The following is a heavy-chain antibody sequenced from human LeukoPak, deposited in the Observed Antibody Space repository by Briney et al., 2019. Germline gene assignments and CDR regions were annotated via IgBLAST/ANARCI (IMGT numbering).Heavy chain of an antibody. CDR1: GFTVSNNY. CDR3: AKIGGAYTRYFDL. J-gene: IGHJ2*01. CDR2: IYSGGST. V-gene: IGHV3-53*01. Sequence: GGSLRLSCAASGFTVSNNYMSWVRQAPGKGLEWVSVIYSGGSTYYADSVKGRFTISRDNLENTVYLQMNSLRAEDTAVYYCAKIGGAYTRYFDLWGRGTLVTVSS. D-gene: IGHD2/OR15-2a*01.